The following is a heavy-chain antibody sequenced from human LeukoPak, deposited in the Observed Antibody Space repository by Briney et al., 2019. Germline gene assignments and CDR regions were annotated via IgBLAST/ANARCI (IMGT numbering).Heavy chain of an antibody. D-gene: IGHD2-2*01. J-gene: IGHJ1*01. CDR2: IYYSGST. CDR3: ARSEFPDIVVVPAAIGAEYFQH. Sequence: SSEILSLTCTVSGGSISSYYWSWIRQPPGKGLEWIGYIYYSGSTNYNPSLKSRVTMSVDTSKNQFSLKLSSVTAADTAVYYCARSEFPDIVVVPAAIGAEYFQHWGQGTLVTVSS. CDR1: GGSISSYY. V-gene: IGHV4-59*12.